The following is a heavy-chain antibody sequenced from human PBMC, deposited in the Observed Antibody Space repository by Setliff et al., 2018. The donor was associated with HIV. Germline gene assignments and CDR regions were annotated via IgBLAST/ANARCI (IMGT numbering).Heavy chain of an antibody. CDR1: GDSISSDFY. D-gene: IGHD2-21*02. CDR3: ARGEACGGGCHYAFEL. V-gene: IGHV4-38-2*02. J-gene: IGHJ3*01. CDR2: IYHSGNT. Sequence: KPSETLSLTCTVSGDSISSDFYWGWIRQPPGKGLEWIASIYHSGNTYYMPSLQSRVTISVDMSKNQFSLKLNSVTAADTAVYYCARGEACGGGCHYAFELWGRGTMVT.